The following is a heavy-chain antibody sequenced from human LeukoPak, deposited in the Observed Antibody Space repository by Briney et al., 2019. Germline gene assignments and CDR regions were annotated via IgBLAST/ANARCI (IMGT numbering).Heavy chain of an antibody. Sequence: SETLSLTCAVYGGSFSGYYWSWIRQPPGKGLEWIGEINHSGSTNYNPSLKGRVTISVDTSKNQFSLKLSSVTAADTAVYYCARARQSYFDYWGQGTLVTVSS. CDR1: GGSFSGYY. V-gene: IGHV4-34*01. D-gene: IGHD6-19*01. J-gene: IGHJ4*02. CDR3: ARARQSYFDY. CDR2: INHSGST.